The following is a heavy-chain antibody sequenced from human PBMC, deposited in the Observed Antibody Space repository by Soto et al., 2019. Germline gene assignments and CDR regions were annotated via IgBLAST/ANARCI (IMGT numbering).Heavy chain of an antibody. J-gene: IGHJ4*02. CDR3: ARPFH. V-gene: IGHV3-7*05. Sequence: PGGSLRLSCEASGFALSNYWMSWVRQARGKGLEWVANIKPDGSEKYYVDSVKGRFTISRDNAKNSLFLQMNRLRAEDTAVYYCARPFHWGQGTLVTVYS. CDR2: IKPDGSEK. CDR1: GFALSNYW.